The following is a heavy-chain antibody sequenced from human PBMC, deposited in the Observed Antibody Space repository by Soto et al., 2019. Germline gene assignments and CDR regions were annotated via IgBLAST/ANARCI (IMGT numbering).Heavy chain of an antibody. CDR3: VRDSPIGSTFSGYDGIDY. CDR2: INAGNGNT. CDR1: GYTFTSYA. J-gene: IGHJ4*02. V-gene: IGHV1-3*01. D-gene: IGHD5-12*01. Sequence: ASVKVSCKASGYTFTSYAMHWVRQAPGQRLEWMGWINAGNGNTKYSQKFQGRVTITRDTSAGTAYMELSSLRSEDTAVYYCVRDSPIGSTFSGYDGIDYWGQGTLVTVSS.